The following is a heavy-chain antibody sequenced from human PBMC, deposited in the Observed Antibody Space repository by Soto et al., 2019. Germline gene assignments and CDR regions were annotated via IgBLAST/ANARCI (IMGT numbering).Heavy chain of an antibody. CDR1: GFTFSSYA. J-gene: IGHJ4*02. CDR3: AILHAYSYAPGAYFGY. V-gene: IGHV3-23*01. Sequence: GGSLRLSCAASGFTFSSYAMSWVRQAQGKGLEWVSAISGSGGSTDYVDSVKGRFTTSRDNSKNMLYLQMNSLRAEDTAVYYCAILHAYSYAPGAYFGYWGPGPLVTVST. D-gene: IGHD5-18*01. CDR2: ISGSGGST.